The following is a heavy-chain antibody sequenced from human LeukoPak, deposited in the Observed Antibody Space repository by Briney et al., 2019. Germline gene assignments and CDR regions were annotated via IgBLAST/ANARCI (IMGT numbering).Heavy chain of an antibody. CDR3: SKKRYEDGTSSPGYLDV. V-gene: IGHV3-23*01. CDR2: ISGSGYTT. Sequence: GGSLRLSCAASGFTFTTFAMNWVRQAPGKGLEWVSVISGSGYTTHHADSVKGRFTISRDNFENMVYLQMNSLRAEDTAVYYCSKKRYEDGTSSPGYLDVWGQGTTVAVSS. J-gene: IGHJ6*02. CDR1: GFTFTTFA. D-gene: IGHD1-1*01.